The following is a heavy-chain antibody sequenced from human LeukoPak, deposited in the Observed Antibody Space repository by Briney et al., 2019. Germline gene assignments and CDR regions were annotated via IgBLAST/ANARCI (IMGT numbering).Heavy chain of an antibody. Sequence: GRSLRLSCTASGFTSGDYAMSWFRQAPGKGLEWVSFIRRNSYGGTAEYAASVKGRFTMSRDDSRSIAYLQMNSLESEDTAVYFCARGRAGSHLQLILDDWGQGTLVTVSS. D-gene: IGHD5-24*01. CDR3: ARGRAGSHLQLILDD. CDR2: IRRNSYGGTA. V-gene: IGHV3-49*03. CDR1: GFTSGDYA. J-gene: IGHJ4*02.